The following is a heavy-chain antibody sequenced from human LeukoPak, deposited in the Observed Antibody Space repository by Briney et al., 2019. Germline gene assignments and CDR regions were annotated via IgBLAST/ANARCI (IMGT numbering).Heavy chain of an antibody. Sequence: GGSLRLSCAVSGFIFRRYWMHWVRQVPGKGLVWVSRINSDGRTTRYADAVKGRFTISRDNAKNTLYLQVNSLRAEDTAIYYCAREGECAGGTCSDPSRELDVLGQGTLVTVSS. CDR3: AREGECAGGTCSDPSRELDV. CDR2: INSDGRTT. V-gene: IGHV3-74*01. CDR1: GFIFRRYW. D-gene: IGHD2-15*01. J-gene: IGHJ4*02.